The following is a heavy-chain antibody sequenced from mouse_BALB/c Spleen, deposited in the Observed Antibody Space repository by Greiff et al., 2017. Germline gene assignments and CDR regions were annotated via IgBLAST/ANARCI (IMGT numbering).Heavy chain of an antibody. CDR1: GYTFTSYW. J-gene: IGHJ4*01. CDR3: ARVYGSSYYAMDY. CDR2: INPSTGYT. V-gene: IGHV1-7*01. Sequence: QVHVKQSGAELAKPGASVKMSCKASGYTFTSYWMHWVKQRPGQGLEWIGYINPSTGYTEYNQKFKDKATLTADKSSSTAYMQLSSLTSEDSAVYYCARVYGSSYYAMDYWGQGTSVTVSS. D-gene: IGHD1-1*01.